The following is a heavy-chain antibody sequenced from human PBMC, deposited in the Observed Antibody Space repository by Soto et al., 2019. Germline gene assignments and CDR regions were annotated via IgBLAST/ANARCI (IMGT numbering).Heavy chain of an antibody. J-gene: IGHJ4*02. Sequence: ASVKVSCKASGYTFTNYGISWVRQAPGQGLEWMGWISAYNGNTNYAQNLQGRVTMTTDTSTTTAYMELRSLRSDDTAVYYCARDHHCSTTSCYFGTDFDYWGQGTLVTVSS. CDR1: GYTFTNYG. D-gene: IGHD2-2*01. CDR2: ISAYNGNT. V-gene: IGHV1-18*01. CDR3: ARDHHCSTTSCYFGTDFDY.